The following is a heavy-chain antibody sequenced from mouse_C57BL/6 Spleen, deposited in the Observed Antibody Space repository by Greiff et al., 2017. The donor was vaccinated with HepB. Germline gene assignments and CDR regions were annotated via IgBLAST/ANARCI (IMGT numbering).Heavy chain of an antibody. D-gene: IGHD1-1*01. CDR2: IHPSDSDT. CDR3: AKLNYYGSTFYAMDY. J-gene: IGHJ4*01. CDR1: GYTFTSYW. Sequence: VQLQQPGAELVKPGASVKVSCKASGYTFTSYWMHWVKQRPGQGLEWIGRIHPSDSDTNYNQKFKGKATLTVDKSSSIAYMQLSSLTSEDSAVYYCAKLNYYGSTFYAMDYWGQGTSVTVSS. V-gene: IGHV1-74*01.